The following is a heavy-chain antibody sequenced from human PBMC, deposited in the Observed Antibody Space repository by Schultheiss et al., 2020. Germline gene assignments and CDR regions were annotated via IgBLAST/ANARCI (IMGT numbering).Heavy chain of an antibody. J-gene: IGHJ6*02. Sequence: GGSLRLSCTASGFTFGDYDMSWFRQAPGKGLEWVGFIRSKAYGGTTEYAASVKGRFTISRDDSKSIAYLQMNSLKTEDTAVYYCTRDLRYDFWSRNYYYGMDVWGQGTTVTVSS. CDR1: GFTFGDYD. CDR2: IRSKAYGGTT. D-gene: IGHD3-3*01. CDR3: TRDLRYDFWSRNYYYGMDV. V-gene: IGHV3-49*03.